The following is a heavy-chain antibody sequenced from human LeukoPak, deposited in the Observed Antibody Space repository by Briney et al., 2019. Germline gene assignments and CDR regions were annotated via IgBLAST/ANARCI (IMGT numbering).Heavy chain of an antibody. CDR2: IYYSGST. Sequence: SETLSLTCTVSGGSISSYYWSWIRQPPGKGLEWIGNIYYSGSTNYNPSLKSRVTISVDTSKNQFSLKLSSVTAADTAVYYCARGGYYDWFDPWGQGTLVTVSS. CDR1: GGSISSYY. CDR3: ARGGYYDWFDP. V-gene: IGHV4-59*01. J-gene: IGHJ5*02. D-gene: IGHD3-10*01.